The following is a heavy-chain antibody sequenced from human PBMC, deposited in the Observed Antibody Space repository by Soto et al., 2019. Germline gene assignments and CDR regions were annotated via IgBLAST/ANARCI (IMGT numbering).Heavy chain of an antibody. CDR3: AKGFARGYSYGWFDY. V-gene: IGHV3-30*18. J-gene: IGHJ4*02. CDR2: ISYDGGNK. D-gene: IGHD5-18*01. Sequence: QVQLVESGGGVVQPGRSLRLSCAASGFTFSSYGMHWVRQAPGKGLEWVAVISYDGGNKYYADSVKGRFTISRDNSKNTLYLQMNSLRAEDTAVYYCAKGFARGYSYGWFDYWGQGTLVTVSS. CDR1: GFTFSSYG.